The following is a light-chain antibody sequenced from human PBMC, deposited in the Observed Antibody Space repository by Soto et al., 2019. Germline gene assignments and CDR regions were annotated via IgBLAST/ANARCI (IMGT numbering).Light chain of an antibody. V-gene: IGKV3-11*01. J-gene: IGKJ2*02. CDR3: QQSYSTRT. Sequence: IGVTHWAFTLSLSLGESATLSCRASQCLXSDLVWVQGKPGKAPRALISXASSRATGIPARFSGSGSGTDFTITISSLQPEDFATYYCQQSYSTRTFGPGTKVEI. CDR1: QCLXSD. CDR2: XAS.